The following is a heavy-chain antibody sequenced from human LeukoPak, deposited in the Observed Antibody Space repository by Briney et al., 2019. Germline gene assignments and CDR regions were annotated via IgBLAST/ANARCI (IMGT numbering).Heavy chain of an antibody. J-gene: IGHJ3*02. CDR2: IIPIFGTA. D-gene: IGHD3-22*01. V-gene: IGHV1-69*13. Sequence: SVKVSCKASGGTFSSYAISWVRQAPGQGLEWMGGIIPIFGTANYAQKFQGRVTITADESTSTAYMELSSLRSEDTAVYYCAEGFFYYDSSGYSPRDAFDIWGQGTMVTVSS. CDR1: GGTFSSYA. CDR3: AEGFFYYDSSGYSPRDAFDI.